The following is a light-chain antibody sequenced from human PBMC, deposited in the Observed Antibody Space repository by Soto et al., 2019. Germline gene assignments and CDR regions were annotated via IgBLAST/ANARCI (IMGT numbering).Light chain of an antibody. CDR1: QSLLHRNGYNY. V-gene: IGKV2-28*01. J-gene: IGKJ1*01. CDR2: LGS. CDR3: MXALETPWT. Sequence: DIVMTQSPLSLPVTPGEPASISCRSSQSLLHRNGYNYLDWYLQKPGQSPQLLLYLGSNRASGVPDRFSGSGSGTDFTLKIXXVXAEDXGIXXXMXALETPWTFGQGTKVEIK.